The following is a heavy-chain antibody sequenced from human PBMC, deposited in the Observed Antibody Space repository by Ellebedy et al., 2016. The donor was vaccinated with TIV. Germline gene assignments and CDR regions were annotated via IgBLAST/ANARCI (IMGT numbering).Heavy chain of an antibody. V-gene: IGHV3-74*03. CDR1: GFTFRNYW. CDR2: INSDWSST. J-gene: IGHJ4*02. D-gene: IGHD1-1*01. Sequence: GESLNISCAASGFTFRNYWMHWVRQAPGKGPLSVARINSDWSSTTYADSVKGRFTISRDNTKNMLYLQMNSLRAEDTAVYYCVRACWTEHYWGQGTQVTVSS. CDR3: VRACWTEHY.